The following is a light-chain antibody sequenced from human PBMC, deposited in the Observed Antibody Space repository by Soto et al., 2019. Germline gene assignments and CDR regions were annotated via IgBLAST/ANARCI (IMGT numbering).Light chain of an antibody. V-gene: IGKV3-15*01. CDR3: QQYGSSPWT. Sequence: EIVMTQSPATLSVSPGETATLSCRASQYVSNKVAWYQQKPGQAPSLLILGASTRATGVPARFSGSGSGTDFTLTISRLEPEDFAVYYCQQYGSSPWTFGQGTKVDIK. CDR2: GAS. J-gene: IGKJ1*01. CDR1: QYVSNK.